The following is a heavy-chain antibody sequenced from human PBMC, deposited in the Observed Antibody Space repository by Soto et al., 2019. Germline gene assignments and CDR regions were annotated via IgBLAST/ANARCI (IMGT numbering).Heavy chain of an antibody. D-gene: IGHD6-13*01. J-gene: IGHJ4*02. CDR3: AHSISGGAAGTSGYYFDY. CDR2: IYWDDDK. CDR1: GFSLSTSGVG. Sequence: QITLKESGPTLVKPTQTLTLTCTFSGFSLSTSGVGVGWIRQPPGKALEWLALIYWDDDKRYSPSLKSRLTTTDDTAKNQVVLKTTNMDPVDTAPYYCAHSISGGAAGTSGYYFDYWGQGTLVTVSS. V-gene: IGHV2-5*02.